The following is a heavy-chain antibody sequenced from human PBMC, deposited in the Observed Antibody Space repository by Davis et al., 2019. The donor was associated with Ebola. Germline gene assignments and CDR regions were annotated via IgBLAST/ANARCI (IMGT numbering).Heavy chain of an antibody. J-gene: IGHJ4*02. V-gene: IGHV3-48*04. Sequence: GESLKISCTASGFAFSNYNMNWVRQAPGKGLEWVSSITTNGWSTYYADSVKGRFTISRDNAKNTLFLQMNSLRADDTAVYYCARDVGGRAGYWGQGTLVTVSS. CDR3: ARDVGGRAGY. CDR1: GFAFSNYN. CDR2: ITTNGWST.